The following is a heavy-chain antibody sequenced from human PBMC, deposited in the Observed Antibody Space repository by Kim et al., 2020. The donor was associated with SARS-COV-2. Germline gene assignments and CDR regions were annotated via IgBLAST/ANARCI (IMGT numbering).Heavy chain of an antibody. CDR3: AKPKITMFQGVLYGMDV. CDR2: ISWNSGTI. V-gene: IGHV3-9*01. J-gene: IGHJ6*01. Sequence: GGSLRLSCAASGFTFDDYAMHWVRQAPGKGLEWVSGISWNSGTIGYADSVKGRLTISRDNAKNSLYLQMNSLRTEDTALYYCAKPKITMFQGVLYGMDV. CDR1: GFTFDDYA. D-gene: IGHD3-10*01.